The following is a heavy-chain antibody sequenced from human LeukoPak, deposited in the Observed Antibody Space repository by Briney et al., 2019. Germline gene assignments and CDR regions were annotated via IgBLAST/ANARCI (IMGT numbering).Heavy chain of an antibody. CDR1: GGSVNSANYY. D-gene: IGHD5-24*01. Sequence: SETLSLTCTVSGGSVNSANYYWSWTRQPPGKGLEWVGYIYYSGTINYNPSLKSRVTISVDTSKNQFSLKLSSVTAADTAVYYCAREEIATAYYFDFWGQGTLVTVSS. V-gene: IGHV4-61*01. J-gene: IGHJ4*02. CDR3: AREEIATAYYFDF. CDR2: IYYSGTI.